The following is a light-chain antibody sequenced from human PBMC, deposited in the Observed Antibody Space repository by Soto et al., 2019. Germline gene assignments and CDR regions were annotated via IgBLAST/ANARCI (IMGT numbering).Light chain of an antibody. V-gene: IGKV3-11*01. CDR3: QQRSSWPWT. Sequence: EIVLTQSPATLSLSPGDRATLSCRASHSVGSLLAWYQQKPGQAPRLLMYFASNRATGIPDRFGGSGSGTDFTLTIDSLEPEDFALFYCQQRSSWPWTFGQGTRVEF. CDR1: HSVGSL. J-gene: IGKJ1*01. CDR2: FAS.